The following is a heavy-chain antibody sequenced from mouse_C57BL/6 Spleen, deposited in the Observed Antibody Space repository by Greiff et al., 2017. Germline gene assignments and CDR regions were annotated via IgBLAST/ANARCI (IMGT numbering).Heavy chain of an antibody. J-gene: IGHJ3*01. CDR2: IYPGDGDT. CDR1: GYAFSSYW. V-gene: IGHV1-80*01. D-gene: IGHD1-1*01. Sequence: VKLQESGAELVKPGASVKISCKASGYAFSSYWMNWVKQRPGKGLEWIGQIYPGDGDTNYNGKFKGKATLTADKSSSTAYMQLSSLTSEDSAVYFCARWHYGSSPFAYWGQGTLVTVSA. CDR3: ARWHYGSSPFAY.